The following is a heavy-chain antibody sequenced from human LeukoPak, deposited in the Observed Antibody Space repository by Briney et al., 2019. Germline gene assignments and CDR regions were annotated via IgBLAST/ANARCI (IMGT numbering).Heavy chain of an antibody. J-gene: IGHJ3*02. CDR1: GGSISSGDYY. Sequence: SQTLSLTCTVSGGSISSGDYYCGWIRQPPGKGLEWIGYIYYSGSTYYNPSLKSRVTVSVDTSKNQFSLKLSSVTAADTAVYYCARDLGYYDILTGPIDAFDIWGQGTMVTVSS. V-gene: IGHV4-30-4*01. CDR3: ARDLGYYDILTGPIDAFDI. CDR2: IYYSGST. D-gene: IGHD3-9*01.